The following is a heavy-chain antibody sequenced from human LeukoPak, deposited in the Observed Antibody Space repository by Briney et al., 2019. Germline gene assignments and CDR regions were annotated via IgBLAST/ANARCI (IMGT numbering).Heavy chain of an antibody. J-gene: IGHJ3*01. CDR3: TRHGGFGYY. Sequence: GGSLRLSCAASGFTFSGSAMHRVRQASGKGLEWVGRIRSKANSYATAYAASVKGRFTISRDDSKNTAYLQMNSLKTEDTAVYYCTRHGGFGYYWGQGTMVTVSS. CDR1: GFTFSGSA. D-gene: IGHD3-10*01. CDR2: IRSKANSYAT. V-gene: IGHV3-73*01.